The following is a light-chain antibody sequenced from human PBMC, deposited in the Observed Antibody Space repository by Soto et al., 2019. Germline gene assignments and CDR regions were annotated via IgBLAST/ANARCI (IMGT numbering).Light chain of an antibody. CDR2: EVT. J-gene: IGLJ3*02. CDR1: SSDVGGYNY. V-gene: IGLV2-11*01. Sequence: QSALTQPASVSGSPGQSITISCTGTSSDVGGYNYVSWYQQHPGKAPKLMIYEVTKRPSGVPDRFSGSKSGNTASLTISALQSEDEADYYCCSYTGSYTLKVFGGGTKLTVL. CDR3: CSYTGSYTLKV.